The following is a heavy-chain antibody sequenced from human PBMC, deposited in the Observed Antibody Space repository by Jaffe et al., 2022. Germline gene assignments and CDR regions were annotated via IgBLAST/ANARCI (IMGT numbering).Heavy chain of an antibody. CDR3: ARARNNWNGPDY. CDR2: ISGYNDNT. Sequence: QVQLVQSGGEVKEPGASVKVSCKASGYTFTNYGVSWVRQAPGQGLEWMGWISGYNDNTNYAQKLQGRVTLTTDTSTTTTFMELGSLRSDDTAIYYCARARNNWNGPDYWGQGTLVTVSS. D-gene: IGHD1-1*01. CDR1: GYTFTNYG. V-gene: IGHV1-18*01. J-gene: IGHJ4*02.